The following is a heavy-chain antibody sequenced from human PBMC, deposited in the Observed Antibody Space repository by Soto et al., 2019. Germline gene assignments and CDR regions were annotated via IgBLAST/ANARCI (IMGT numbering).Heavy chain of an antibody. Sequence: ASVKVSCKASGYTFTSYGISWVRQAPGQGLEWMGWISAYNGNTNYAQKLQGRVTMTTDTSTSTAYMELRSLRSDDTAVYCCARDRAALGYCSSTSCYAAFDIWGQGTMVTVSS. CDR1: GYTFTSYG. J-gene: IGHJ3*02. D-gene: IGHD2-2*01. CDR3: ARDRAALGYCSSTSCYAAFDI. V-gene: IGHV1-18*01. CDR2: ISAYNGNT.